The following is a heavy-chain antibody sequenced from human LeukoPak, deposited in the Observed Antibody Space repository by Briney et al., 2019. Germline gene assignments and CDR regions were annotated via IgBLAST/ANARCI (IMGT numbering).Heavy chain of an antibody. V-gene: IGHV4-4*07. J-gene: IGHJ4*02. CDR3: ASSPTYYYGSGSPHRYFDY. CDR2: IYTSGST. Sequence: SETLSLTCTVSGGSISSYYWSWIRQPAGKGLEWIGRIYTSGSTNYNPSLKSRVIMSVDTSKNQFSLKLSSVTAADTAVYYCASSPTYYYGSGSPHRYFDYWGQGTLVTVSS. CDR1: GGSISSYY. D-gene: IGHD3-10*01.